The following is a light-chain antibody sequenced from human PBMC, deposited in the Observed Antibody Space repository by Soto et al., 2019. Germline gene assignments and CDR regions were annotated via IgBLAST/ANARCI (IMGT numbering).Light chain of an antibody. CDR3: QQYNSFSPYT. Sequence: DIRMTQSPSTLSASVGDRVTITCRASQSISSWLAWYQQKPGIAPKLLIYDASSLKSGVPSRFSGSGSGTEFTLTISSLQPYDFATYYCQQYNSFSPYTFGQGTKLEIK. CDR1: QSISSW. CDR2: DAS. J-gene: IGKJ2*01. V-gene: IGKV1-5*01.